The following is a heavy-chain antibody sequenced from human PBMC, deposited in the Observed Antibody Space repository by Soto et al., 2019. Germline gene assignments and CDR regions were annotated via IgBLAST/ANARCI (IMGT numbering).Heavy chain of an antibody. V-gene: IGHV1-69*02. Sequence: QVQLVQSGAEVKKPGSSVKVSCEASGGTFSSYSFSWVRQAPGQGLEWMGRVVPILGMANYAQKFQGRVTTTSDTSTSTVYMAMRSLRSDDTAVYYCARGGAVVVPGSVDRHNWFDPWGQGTLVPVSS. CDR1: GGTFSSYS. CDR3: ARGGAVVVPGSVDRHNWFDP. CDR2: VVPILGMA. D-gene: IGHD2-2*01. J-gene: IGHJ5*02.